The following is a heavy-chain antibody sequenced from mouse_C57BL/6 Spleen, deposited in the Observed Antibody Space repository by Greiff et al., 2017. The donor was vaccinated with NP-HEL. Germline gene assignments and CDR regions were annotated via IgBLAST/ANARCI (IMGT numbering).Heavy chain of an antibody. CDR3: ACYDYDAGGYYAMDY. J-gene: IGHJ4*01. CDR2: IDPANGNT. D-gene: IGHD2-4*01. Sequence: EVQLQESVAELVRPGASVKLSCTASGFNIKNTYMHWVKQRPDQGLEWIGRIDPANGNTKYAPKFPGKATITADTSSNTAYLQLSSRTSEDTAIYYCACYDYDAGGYYAMDYWGQGTSVTVSS. V-gene: IGHV14-3*01. CDR1: GFNIKNTY.